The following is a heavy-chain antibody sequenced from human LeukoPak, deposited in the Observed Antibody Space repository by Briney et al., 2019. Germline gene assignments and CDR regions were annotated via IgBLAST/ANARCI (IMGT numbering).Heavy chain of an antibody. CDR2: ISAYNGNT. Sequence: GASVKVSCKASGYTFTSYGISWVRQAPGQGLEWMGWISAYNGNTNYAQKLQGRVTMTTDTSTSTAYMELRSLRSDDTAVYYCARAIAVAGTPYYFDYWGQGTLVTVSS. CDR1: GYTFTSYG. CDR3: ARAIAVAGTPYYFDY. V-gene: IGHV1-18*01. J-gene: IGHJ4*02. D-gene: IGHD6-13*01.